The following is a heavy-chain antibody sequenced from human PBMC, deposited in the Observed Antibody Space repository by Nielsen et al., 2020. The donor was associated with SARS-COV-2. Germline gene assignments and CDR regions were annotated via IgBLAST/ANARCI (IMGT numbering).Heavy chain of an antibody. CDR3: ARESSTIAGRTFDY. V-gene: IGHV4-31*03. CDR1: GGSISGYY. Sequence: SETLSLTCTVSGGSISGYYWSWIRQHPGKGLEWIGYIYYSGSTYYNPSLKSRVTISVDTSKNQFSLKLSSVSAADTAVYYCARESSTIAGRTFDYWGQGTLVTVSS. D-gene: IGHD5/OR15-5a*01. J-gene: IGHJ4*02. CDR2: IYYSGST.